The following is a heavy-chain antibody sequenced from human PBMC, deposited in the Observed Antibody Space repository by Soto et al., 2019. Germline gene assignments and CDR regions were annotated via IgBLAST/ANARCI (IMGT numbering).Heavy chain of an antibody. CDR2: IYHSGST. V-gene: IGHV4-61*01. CDR1: GSSFSSISNHY. CDR3: ARASDPMVVTAPPDY. Sequence: TSETLSLTCTFSGSSFSSISNHYCSWIRQPPGKGLEWIGYIYHSGSTYYNPSLKSRVTISVDTSKNQFSLKLSSVTAADTAVYYCARASDPMVVTAPPDYWGQGTLVTVSS. J-gene: IGHJ4*02. D-gene: IGHD2-21*02.